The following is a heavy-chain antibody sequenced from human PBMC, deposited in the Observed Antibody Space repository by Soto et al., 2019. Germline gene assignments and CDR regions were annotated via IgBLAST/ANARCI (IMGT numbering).Heavy chain of an antibody. D-gene: IGHD6-13*01. V-gene: IGHV5-51*01. Sequence: GESLRVSRKGSGYRFTSYWSGWVRQKPGKGLEWMGIIYPGDSDTRYSPSFQGQVTISADKSISTAYLQWGSLKASDTAMYYCAREGIAAAAAGYYYMDVWGKGPTVTVSS. CDR3: AREGIAAAAAGYYYMDV. CDR2: IYPGDSDT. J-gene: IGHJ6*03. CDR1: GYRFTSYW.